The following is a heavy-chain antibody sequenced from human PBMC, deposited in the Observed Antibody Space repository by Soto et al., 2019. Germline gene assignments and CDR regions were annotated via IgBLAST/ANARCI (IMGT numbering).Heavy chain of an antibody. Sequence: EVQLVESGGGLVKPGGSLRLSCAASGFTFSSYSMNWVRQAPGKGLEWVSSISSSSSYIYYADSVKGRFTISRDNATTSLYLQMNSLGAEDKDVYYCARDWGSGWDYGMDVWGQGTTVTVSS. J-gene: IGHJ6*02. CDR2: ISSSSSYI. D-gene: IGHD6-19*01. CDR1: GFTFSSYS. CDR3: ARDWGSGWDYGMDV. V-gene: IGHV3-21*01.